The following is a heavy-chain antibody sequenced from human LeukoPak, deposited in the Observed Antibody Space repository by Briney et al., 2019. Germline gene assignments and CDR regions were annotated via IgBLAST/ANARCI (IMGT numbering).Heavy chain of an antibody. J-gene: IGHJ5*02. D-gene: IGHD3-10*01. CDR3: ARGLWFGELLNWFDP. V-gene: IGHV4-39*01. Sequence: SETLSLTCTVSGGSISSSSYYWGWIRQPPWKGLEWIGSIYYSGSTYYNPSLKSRVTISVDTSKNQFSLKLSSVTAADTAVYYCARGLWFGELLNWFDPWGQGTLVTVSS. CDR1: GGSISSSSYY. CDR2: IYYSGST.